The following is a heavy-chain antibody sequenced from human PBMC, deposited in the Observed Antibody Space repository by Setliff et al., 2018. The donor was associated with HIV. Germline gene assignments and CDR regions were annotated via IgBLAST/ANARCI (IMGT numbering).Heavy chain of an antibody. CDR3: ARRTEVGATVDY. Sequence: SETLSLTCTVSGYSISSGYYWGWIRQPPGKGLEWIGSIYYSGSTYYNPSLKSRVTISVDTSKNRFSLKVRSVTAADTAVYYCARRTEVGATVDYWGQGTLVTVSS. V-gene: IGHV4-38-2*02. CDR1: GYSISSGYY. D-gene: IGHD1-26*01. J-gene: IGHJ4*02. CDR2: IYYSGST.